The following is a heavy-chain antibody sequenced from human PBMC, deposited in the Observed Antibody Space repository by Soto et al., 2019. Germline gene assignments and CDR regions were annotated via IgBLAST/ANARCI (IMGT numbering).Heavy chain of an antibody. J-gene: IGHJ4*02. CDR2: IYYSGST. V-gene: IGHV4-59*01. CDR3: AREDGDYFDY. Sequence: SEXLSLTCTVSGGSISSYYWSWIRQPPGKGLEWIGYIYYSGSTNYNPSLKSRVTIPVDTSKNQFSLKLSSVTAADTAVYYCAREDGDYFDYWGQGTLVTVSS. CDR1: GGSISSYY. D-gene: IGHD4-17*01.